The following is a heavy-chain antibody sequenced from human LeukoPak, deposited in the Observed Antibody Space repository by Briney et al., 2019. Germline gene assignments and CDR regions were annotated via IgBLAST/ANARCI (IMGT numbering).Heavy chain of an antibody. Sequence: GGSLRLSCAASGFTFSGSAMHWVRQASGKGLEWVGRIRSKADNYATAYAASVQGRCTISRDDSKSTAYLQLNSLKTEDTAVYYCTQSNYWGQGALVTVSS. CDR2: IRSKADNYAT. CDR3: TQSNY. CDR1: GFTFSGSA. J-gene: IGHJ4*02. V-gene: IGHV3-73*01.